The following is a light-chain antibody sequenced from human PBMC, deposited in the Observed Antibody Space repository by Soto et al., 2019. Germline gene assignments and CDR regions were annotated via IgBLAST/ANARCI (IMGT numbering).Light chain of an antibody. V-gene: IGLV2-8*01. CDR2: DVS. CDR3: SSYAGRNSYV. J-gene: IGLJ1*01. Sequence: QSALTQPPSASGSPGQSVTISCTGTSSDVGGYNYVSWYQQHPGKAPKVIIYDVSKRPSGVPDRFSGSKSDNTASLTVSGLQAEDEADYYCSSYAGRNSYVFGTGTKLTVL. CDR1: SSDVGGYNY.